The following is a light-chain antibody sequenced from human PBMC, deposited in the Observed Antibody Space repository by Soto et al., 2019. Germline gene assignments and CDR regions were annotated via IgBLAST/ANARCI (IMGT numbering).Light chain of an antibody. CDR1: QSVSRY. CDR3: PQRSNWPPA. CDR2: DSC. V-gene: IGKV3-11*01. J-gene: IGKJ4*01. Sequence: EIVLTQSPATLSLSPGDRATLSCRASQSVSRYLSCYQQKPVQAPRLLSYDSCNRATVVPARFSGSGSGTDLTLTISSLEPENFAVYYCPQRSNWPPAFGGGTKVDNK.